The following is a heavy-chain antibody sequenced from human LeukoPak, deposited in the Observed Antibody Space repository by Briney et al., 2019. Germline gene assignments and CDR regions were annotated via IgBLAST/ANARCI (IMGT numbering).Heavy chain of an antibody. J-gene: IGHJ4*02. CDR2: IYYSGST. D-gene: IGHD3-22*01. Sequence: SETLSLTCTVSGGSISSYYWSWIRQPPGKGLEWIGYIYYSGSTNYNPSLKSRVTISVDTSKNQFSLKLSSVTAADTAVYYCASSGSRHATIDYWGQGTLVTVSS. V-gene: IGHV4-59*01. CDR3: ASSGSRHATIDY. CDR1: GGSISSYY.